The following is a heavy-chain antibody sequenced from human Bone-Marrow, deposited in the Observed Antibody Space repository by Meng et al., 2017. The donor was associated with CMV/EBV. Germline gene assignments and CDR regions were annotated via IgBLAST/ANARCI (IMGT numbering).Heavy chain of an antibody. Sequence: EVHLVESGGNLVQPGISLRLSCAASGFSFTDAWMSWVRQAPGKGLEWVGRIKGKTDGGTTDYAASVKGRFTISRDDSKRTLILQMNSLNTEDTGMYYCTTDRIAVSGPQFDYWDQGTLVTVSS. CDR3: TTDRIAVSGPQFDY. V-gene: IGHV3-15*01. CDR1: GFSFTDAW. J-gene: IGHJ4*02. CDR2: IKGKTDGGTT. D-gene: IGHD6-19*01.